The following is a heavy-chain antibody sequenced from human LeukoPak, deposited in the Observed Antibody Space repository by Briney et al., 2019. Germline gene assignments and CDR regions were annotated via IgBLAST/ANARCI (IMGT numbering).Heavy chain of an antibody. J-gene: IGHJ4*02. CDR1: GFTFSSYG. Sequence: PGRSLRLSCAASGFTFSSYGMHWVRQAPGKGLEWVAVISYDGSNKYYADSVKGRFTISRDNSKNTLYLQMNSLRAEDTAVYYCARDGGDKTAYYGDQFDCWGQGTLVTVSS. CDR3: ARDGGDKTAYYGDQFDC. CDR2: ISYDGSNK. V-gene: IGHV3-30*03. D-gene: IGHD3-9*01.